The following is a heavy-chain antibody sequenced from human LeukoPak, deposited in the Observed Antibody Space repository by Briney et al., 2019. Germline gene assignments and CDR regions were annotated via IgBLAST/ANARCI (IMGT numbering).Heavy chain of an antibody. D-gene: IGHD1-1*01. CDR1: GFTFSSYA. CDR3: AKDGYDYYYYYMDV. V-gene: IGHV3-23*01. Sequence: PGGSLRLSCAASGFTFSSYAMSWVRQAPGEGLEWVSAISGSGGSTYYADSVKGRFTISRDNSKNPLYLQMNSLRAEDTAVYYCAKDGYDYYYYYMDVWGKGTTVTVSS. J-gene: IGHJ6*03. CDR2: ISGSGGST.